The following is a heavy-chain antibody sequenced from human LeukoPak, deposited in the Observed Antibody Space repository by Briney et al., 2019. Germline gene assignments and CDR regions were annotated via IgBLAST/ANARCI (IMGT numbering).Heavy chain of an antibody. CDR1: GFTFSSYS. CDR2: ISSSSSYI. J-gene: IGHJ5*01. V-gene: IGHV3-21*01. Sequence: GGSLRLSCEASGFTFSSYSMSWVRQAPGKGLEWVSSISSSSSYIYYADSVKGRFTISRDNAKNSLYLQMNSLRAEDTAVYYCAREDYKWNDVRWFDPWGQGTLVTVSS. D-gene: IGHD1-20*01. CDR3: AREDYKWNDVRWFDP.